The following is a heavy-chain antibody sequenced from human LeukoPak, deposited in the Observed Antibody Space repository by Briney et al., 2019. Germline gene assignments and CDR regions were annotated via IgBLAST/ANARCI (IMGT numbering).Heavy chain of an antibody. V-gene: IGHV1-2*02. CDR1: GYTFAAYY. J-gene: IGHJ6*02. CDR3: AREGVGGAYAMDV. D-gene: IGHD2-21*01. CDR2: VNPNGGGT. Sequence: ASVKVSCRTSGYTFAAYYIHWVRQASGQGLEWMGWVNPNGGGTNYAQKFKDRLTMTRDTSISTAYMELSSLESDDTAVHFCAREGVGGAYAMDVWGQGTTVTVSS.